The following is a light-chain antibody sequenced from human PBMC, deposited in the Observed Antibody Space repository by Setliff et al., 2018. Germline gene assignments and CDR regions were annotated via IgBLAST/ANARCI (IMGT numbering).Light chain of an antibody. V-gene: IGLV2-8*01. Sequence: QSVLAQPPSASGSPGQSVTISCTGTSRDVGGYNFVSWYQQHPGKAPKLIISEVTERPSGVPDRFSGSKSGNTASLTVSGLQAEDEADYYCSSYAGNYIYVFGSGTKVTVL. CDR3: SSYAGNYIYV. CDR1: SRDVGGYNF. J-gene: IGLJ1*01. CDR2: EVT.